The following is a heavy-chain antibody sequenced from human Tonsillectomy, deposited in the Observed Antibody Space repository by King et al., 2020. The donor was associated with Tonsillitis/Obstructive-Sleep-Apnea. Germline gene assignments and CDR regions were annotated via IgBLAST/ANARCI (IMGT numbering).Heavy chain of an antibody. J-gene: IGHJ6*02. CDR1: GYTFTGYY. CDR3: ARVGYCTNGVCYSRDYYYYGMDV. CDR2: INPHSGGT. V-gene: IGHV1-2*02. D-gene: IGHD2-8*01. Sequence: VQLVESGAEVKKPGASVKVSCKASGYTFTGYYMHWVRQAPGQGLEWMGWINPHSGGTNYAQKFQGRVSMTRDTSISTAYMGLSRLRSDDTAVYYCARVGYCTNGVCYSRDYYYYGMDVWGQGTTVTVSS.